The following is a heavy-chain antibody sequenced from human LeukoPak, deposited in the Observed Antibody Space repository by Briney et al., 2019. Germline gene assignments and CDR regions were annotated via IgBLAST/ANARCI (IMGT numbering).Heavy chain of an antibody. CDR1: GFTFSTYW. D-gene: IGHD6-6*01. V-gene: IGHV3-74*01. CDR3: ARDLRAARPNWYFDL. J-gene: IGHJ2*01. CDR2: ISSDGSIT. Sequence: GGSLRLSCAASGFTFSTYWMHWVRQAPGKGLVWVSRISSDGSITGYADSVKGRFTISRDNAKNTLYLQMNSLRAEDTAVYYCARDLRAARPNWYFDLWGRGTLVTVSS.